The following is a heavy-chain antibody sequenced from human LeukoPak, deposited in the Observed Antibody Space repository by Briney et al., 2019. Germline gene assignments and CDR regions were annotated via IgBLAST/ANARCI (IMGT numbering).Heavy chain of an antibody. CDR3: ARDKSVDFWSGYYTIFDY. CDR2: IYTSGST. J-gene: IGHJ4*02. V-gene: IGHV4-4*07. D-gene: IGHD3-3*01. CDR1: GGSISSYY. Sequence: SETLSLTCTVSGGSISSYYWSWIRQPAGKGLEWIGRIYTSGSTNYNPSLRSRVTMSVDTSKNQFSLKLSSVTAADTAVYYCARDKSVDFWSGYYTIFDYWGQGTLVTVSS.